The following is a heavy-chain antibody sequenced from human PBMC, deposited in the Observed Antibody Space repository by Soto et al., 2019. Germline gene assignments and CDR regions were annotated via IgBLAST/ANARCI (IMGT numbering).Heavy chain of an antibody. CDR2: ISYDGSNT. Sequence: PGGSLRLSCAASGFTFSSYCMHWVRQAPGKGLEWVAIISYDGSNTYYADSVKGRFTISRDNSKNTLYLQMNSLRAEDTSVYYCAKEGGLSGSYYISSSYYFDYWGQGTRVTVSS. D-gene: IGHD1-26*01. CDR3: AKEGGLSGSYYISSSYYFDY. V-gene: IGHV3-30*18. J-gene: IGHJ4*02. CDR1: GFTFSSYC.